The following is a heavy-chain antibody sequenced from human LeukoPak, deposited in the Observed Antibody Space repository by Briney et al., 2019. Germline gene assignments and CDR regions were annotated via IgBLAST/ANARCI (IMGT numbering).Heavy chain of an antibody. CDR1: GGSISSYY. Sequence: SETLSLTCTVSGGSISSYYWSWIRQPPGKGLEWIGYIYYSGSTNYNPSLKSRVTISVDTSKNQFSLKLSSVTAADTAVYYCARLQGAIWFGESPHFDYWGQGTPVTVSS. V-gene: IGHV4-59*08. D-gene: IGHD3-10*01. CDR2: IYYSGST. J-gene: IGHJ4*02. CDR3: ARLQGAIWFGESPHFDY.